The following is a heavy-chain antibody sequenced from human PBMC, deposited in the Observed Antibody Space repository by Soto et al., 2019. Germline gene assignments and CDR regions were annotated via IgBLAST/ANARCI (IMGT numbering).Heavy chain of an antibody. J-gene: IGHJ4*02. V-gene: IGHV3-33*01. Sequence: QVQLVESGGGVVQPGRSLRLSCAASGFTFSSYGMHWVRQAPGKGLEWVAVIWYDGSNKYYADSVKGRFTISRDNSKNTLYLQMNSLRAEDTAVYYCARDNWFGEYGYVDYWGQGTLVTVSS. D-gene: IGHD3-10*01. CDR2: IWYDGSNK. CDR3: ARDNWFGEYGYVDY. CDR1: GFTFSSYG.